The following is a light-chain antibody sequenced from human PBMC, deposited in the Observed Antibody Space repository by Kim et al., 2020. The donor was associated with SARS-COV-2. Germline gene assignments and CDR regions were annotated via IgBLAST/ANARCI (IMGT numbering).Light chain of an antibody. CDR2: GKN. J-gene: IGLJ2*01. CDR1: SLRSYY. V-gene: IGLV3-19*01. Sequence: SSELTQDPAVSVALGQTVRITCQGASLRSYYASWYQQKPAQAPVLVIYGKNNRPSGIPDRFSGSSLGNTASLTINGAQAEDVADYYCNSRDSSGNHLVFG. CDR3: NSRDSSGNHLV.